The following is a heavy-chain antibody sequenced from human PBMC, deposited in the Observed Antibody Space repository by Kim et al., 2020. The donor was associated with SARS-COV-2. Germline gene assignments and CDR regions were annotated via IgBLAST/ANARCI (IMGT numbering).Heavy chain of an antibody. J-gene: IGHJ4*02. CDR2: FDPEDGET. V-gene: IGHV1-24*01. Sequence: ASVKVSCKVSGYTLTELSMHWVRQAPGKGLEWMGGFDPEDGETIYAQKFQGRVTMTEDTSTDTAYMELSSLRSEDTAVYYCATEGGSHREFDYWGQGTLVTVSS. D-gene: IGHD1-26*01. CDR3: ATEGGSHREFDY. CDR1: GYTLTELS.